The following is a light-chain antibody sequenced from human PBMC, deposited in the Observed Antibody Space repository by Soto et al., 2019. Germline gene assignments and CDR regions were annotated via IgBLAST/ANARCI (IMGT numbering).Light chain of an antibody. CDR3: QQVKTYPRT. CDR1: QAVPNN. CDR2: EES. Sequence: DIHLTQSPSFLSASVGDRGTSTCRPSQAVPNNMAWYQQKPGKPPKLLIYEESTLHSGVPSRFSGRKSGTQFTLTIDSLQPEDFATYYCQQVKTYPRTFGGGTKVDI. V-gene: IGKV1-9*01. J-gene: IGKJ4*01.